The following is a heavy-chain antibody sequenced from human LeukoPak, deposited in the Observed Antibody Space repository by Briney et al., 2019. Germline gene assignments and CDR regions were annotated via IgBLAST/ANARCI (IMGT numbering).Heavy chain of an antibody. D-gene: IGHD3-22*01. V-gene: IGHV3-48*03. Sequence: GGSLRLSCAASGFTFSSYEMNWVRQAPGKGLEWVSYISRSASTIYYADSVKGRLTISRDNAKNSLYLQMNSLRAEDTAVYYCARGYDSGSYYVYWGQGTLVTVSS. CDR3: ARGYDSGSYYVY. J-gene: IGHJ4*02. CDR2: ISRSASTI. CDR1: GFTFSSYE.